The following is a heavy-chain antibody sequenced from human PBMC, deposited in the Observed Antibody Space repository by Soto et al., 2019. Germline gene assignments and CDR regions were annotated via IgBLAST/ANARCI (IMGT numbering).Heavy chain of an antibody. V-gene: IGHV3-7*01. CDR3: ARGFNSALDI. Sequence: GGSLRLSCAATGFIFSSYWMGWVRQAPGKGLEWVANIKQDGSEKYYVDSAKGRFTISRDNAKNSLHLQMNSLRAEDTAVYYCARGFNSALDIWGQGKMVTVSS. J-gene: IGHJ3*02. CDR1: GFIFSSYW. CDR2: IKQDGSEK.